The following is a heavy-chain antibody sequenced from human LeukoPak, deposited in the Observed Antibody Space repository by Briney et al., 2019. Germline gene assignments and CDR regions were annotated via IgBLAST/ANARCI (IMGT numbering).Heavy chain of an antibody. CDR2: ISYDGSNK. CDR1: GFTFSSYA. J-gene: IGHJ6*03. CDR3: ARDWAPHYYYYYYMDV. V-gene: IGHV3-30*04. Sequence: GGSLRLSCAASGFTFSSYAMHWVRQAPGKGLEWVAVISYDGSNKYYADSVKGRFTISRDNSKNTLYLQMNSLRAEDTAVYYCARDWAPHYYYYYYMDVWGKGTTVTVSS. D-gene: IGHD3-16*01.